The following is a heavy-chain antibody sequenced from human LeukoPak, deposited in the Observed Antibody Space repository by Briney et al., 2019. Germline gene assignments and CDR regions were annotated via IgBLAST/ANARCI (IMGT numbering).Heavy chain of an antibody. CDR2: ISYDGSSE. CDR1: GFTVSSNY. J-gene: IGHJ4*02. Sequence: GGSLRLSCAASGFTVSSNYMSWVRQAPGKGLEWVAVISYDGSSEYYADSVRGRFTISRDNSKNTLYLQMNSLRAGDTAVYYCAKGRTTVVDFDYWGQGTLVTVSS. V-gene: IGHV3-30*18. D-gene: IGHD4-23*01. CDR3: AKGRTTVVDFDY.